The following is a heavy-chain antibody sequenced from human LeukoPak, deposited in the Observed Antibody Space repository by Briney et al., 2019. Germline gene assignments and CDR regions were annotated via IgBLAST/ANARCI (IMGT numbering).Heavy chain of an antibody. Sequence: GGSLRLSCAASGFTFSSYWMSWVRQAPGKGLEWVANIKQDGSEKYYVDSVKGRFTISRDNAKNSLYLQMNSLRAEDTAVYYCARDSGDDYVWESYRSLIDYWGQGTLVTVSS. CDR2: IKQDGSEK. CDR1: GFTFSSYW. V-gene: IGHV3-7*01. CDR3: ARDSGDDYVWESYRSLIDY. D-gene: IGHD3-16*02. J-gene: IGHJ4*02.